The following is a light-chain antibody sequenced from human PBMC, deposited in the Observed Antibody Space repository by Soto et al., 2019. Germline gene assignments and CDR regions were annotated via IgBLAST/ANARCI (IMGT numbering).Light chain of an antibody. Sequence: QSALTQPASVSGSPGQSITISCTGTNSDVGGYNYVSWFQQHPGKAPKLMIYDVSARPSGVSNRFSGSKSGNTASLTISGLQADDEADYYCSSYTPSGFVFGPGTKLTVL. V-gene: IGLV2-14*01. CDR3: SSYTPSGFV. J-gene: IGLJ1*01. CDR1: NSDVGGYNY. CDR2: DVS.